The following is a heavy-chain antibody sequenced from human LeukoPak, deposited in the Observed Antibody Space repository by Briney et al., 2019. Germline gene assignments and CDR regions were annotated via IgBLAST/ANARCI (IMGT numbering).Heavy chain of an antibody. CDR3: ATLALRQLSLRGSDDL. J-gene: IGHJ5*02. D-gene: IGHD3-10*01. Sequence: GESLKISCKGSGYSFSSYWISWVRQMPGKGLEWMGRIDPSDSDTNYSPSFQGHVTISADKSISTAYLQWSTLRASDTAIYYCATLALRQLSLRGSDDLWGQGTLVTVSS. V-gene: IGHV5-10-1*01. CDR2: IDPSDSDT. CDR1: GYSFSSYW.